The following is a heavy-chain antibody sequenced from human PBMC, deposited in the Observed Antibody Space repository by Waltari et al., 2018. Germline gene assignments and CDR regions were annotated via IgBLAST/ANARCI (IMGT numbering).Heavy chain of an antibody. CDR3: AKDKGISVVVAATPHAFDI. J-gene: IGHJ3*02. CDR1: GFTFDDYA. CDR2: ISWNSGSI. D-gene: IGHD2-15*01. V-gene: IGHV3-9*01. Sequence: EVQLVESGGGLVQPGRSLRLSCAASGFTFDDYAMHWVRQAPGKGLEWVSGISWNSGSIGYADSVKGRFTISRDNAKNSLYLQMNSLRAEDTALYYCAKDKGISVVVAATPHAFDIWGRGTMVTVSS.